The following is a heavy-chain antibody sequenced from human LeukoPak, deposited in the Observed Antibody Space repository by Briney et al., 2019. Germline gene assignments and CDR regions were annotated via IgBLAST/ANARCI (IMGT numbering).Heavy chain of an antibody. CDR2: IPGSGVST. Sequence: GGSLRLSCAASGFTFSSYAMTWVRQAPGKGLEWVSLIPGSGVSTYYADSVKGRFTISSDNSKNTLYLQMSSLSAEDTAVYRCVTVRGGTARDFDCWGQGTLVTVSS. D-gene: IGHD3-10*01. CDR3: VTVRGGTARDFDC. J-gene: IGHJ4*02. V-gene: IGHV3-23*01. CDR1: GFTFSSYA.